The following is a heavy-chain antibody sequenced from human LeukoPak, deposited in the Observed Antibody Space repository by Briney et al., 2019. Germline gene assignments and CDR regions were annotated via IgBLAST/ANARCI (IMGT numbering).Heavy chain of an antibody. D-gene: IGHD3-10*01. CDR3: VRGTPTPGMDY. V-gene: IGHV7-4-1*02. CDR1: GYPFTAHF. CDR2: IDTTTGNP. Sequence: ASVKVSCKASGYPFTAHFLNWVRQAPGQGLEWMGNIDTTTGNPRYSQDFTGRFVFSLDTSVSTAYLQITSLKADDTAAYYCVRGTPTPGMDYWGQGTQVTVSS. J-gene: IGHJ4*02.